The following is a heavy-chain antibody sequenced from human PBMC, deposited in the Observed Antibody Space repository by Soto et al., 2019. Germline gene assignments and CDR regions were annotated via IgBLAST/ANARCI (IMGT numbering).Heavy chain of an antibody. CDR2: ISAYNGNT. CDR1: GYTFTSYG. J-gene: IGHJ3*02. Sequence: ASVKVSCKASGYTFTSYGISWVRQAPGQGLEWMGWISAYNGNTNYAQKLQGRVTMTTDTSTSTAYMELRSLRSDDTAVYYCARLAVGCTTQVAFDIWGQGTMVTVSS. D-gene: IGHD2-8*01. V-gene: IGHV1-18*01. CDR3: ARLAVGCTTQVAFDI.